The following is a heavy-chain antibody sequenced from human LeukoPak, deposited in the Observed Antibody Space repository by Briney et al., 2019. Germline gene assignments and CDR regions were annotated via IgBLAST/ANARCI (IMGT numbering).Heavy chain of an antibody. Sequence: PSETLSLTCAVYGGSFSGYYWSWLRQPPGKGLEWLGEINHSGSTNYNPSLKSRVTISVDTSKNRFSLKLSSVTAADTAVYYCARGGIAARRGARFDPWGQGTLVTVSS. CDR3: ARGGIAARRGARFDP. CDR1: GGSFSGYY. J-gene: IGHJ5*02. V-gene: IGHV4-34*01. CDR2: INHSGST. D-gene: IGHD6-6*01.